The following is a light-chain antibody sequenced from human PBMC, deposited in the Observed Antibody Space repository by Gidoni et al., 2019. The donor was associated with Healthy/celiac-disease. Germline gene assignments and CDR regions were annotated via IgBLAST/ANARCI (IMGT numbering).Light chain of an antibody. CDR2: WAS. V-gene: IGKV4-1*01. Sequence: DIVMTQSPDSLAVSLGERATINCKSSQSVLYSSNNKNYLAWYQQKPGQPPKLLIYWASTRESGVPDRFSGSGSGTDFTLTISSLQAEDVAGYYCQQYDSTPQTFGQGTKVEIK. J-gene: IGKJ1*01. CDR1: QSVLYSSNNKNY. CDR3: QQYDSTPQT.